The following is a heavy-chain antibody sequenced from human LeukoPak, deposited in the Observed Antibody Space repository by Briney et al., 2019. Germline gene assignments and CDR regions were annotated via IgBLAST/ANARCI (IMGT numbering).Heavy chain of an antibody. CDR2: INQDGSAK. CDR1: GFTFSRDW. V-gene: IGHV3-7*03. Sequence: GGSLRLSCAASGFTFSRDWMNWVRQAPGKGLEWVANINQDGSAKYYVDSVKGRFTISRDNAKNSLYLQMNSLRAEDTALYYCATKAVTMLDAFDIWGQGTMVTVSS. J-gene: IGHJ3*02. D-gene: IGHD3-10*01. CDR3: ATKAVTMLDAFDI.